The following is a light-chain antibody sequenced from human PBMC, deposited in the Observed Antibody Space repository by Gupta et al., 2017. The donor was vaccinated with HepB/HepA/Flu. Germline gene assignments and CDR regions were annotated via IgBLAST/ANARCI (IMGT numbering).Light chain of an antibody. CDR2: VAS. J-gene: IGKJ2*01. CDR3: QQYGSSPFT. Sequence: EIVLTQSPGTLSLSPGERATLSCRASQSISSNYLAWYQQKPGQAPRLLIYVASNRATGVPDRCSGGGSGTDFTLTISRLEPEDFAVYYCQQYGSSPFTFGQGTKLEIK. V-gene: IGKV3-20*01. CDR1: QSISSNY.